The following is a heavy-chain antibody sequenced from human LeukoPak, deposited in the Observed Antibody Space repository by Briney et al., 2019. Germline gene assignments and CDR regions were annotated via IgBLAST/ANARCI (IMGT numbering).Heavy chain of an antibody. CDR1: GGSFRGYY. Sequence: SETLSLTCAVYGGSFRGYYWSWIRQPPGKGLEWIGEINQSGSTNYNPSLKSRGTISVDTSNNQLSLKLSSVPAADTAVCCCARGRGWNDVNNYYYGMDVWGQGTTVTVSS. J-gene: IGHJ6*02. V-gene: IGHV4-34*01. CDR2: INQSGST. D-gene: IGHD1-1*01. CDR3: ARGRGWNDVNNYYYGMDV.